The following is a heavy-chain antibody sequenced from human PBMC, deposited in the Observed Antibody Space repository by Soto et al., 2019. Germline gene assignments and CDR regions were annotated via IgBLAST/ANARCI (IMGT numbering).Heavy chain of an antibody. CDR1: GGSISSYY. Sequence: QVQLQESGPGLVKPSETLSLTCTVSGGSISSYYWSWIRQPPGKGLEWIGYIYYSGSTNYNPSLQSRVTISVDTSKNQFSLKLSSVTAADTAVYYCARRPRGGLSPAFDIWGQGTMVTVSS. J-gene: IGHJ3*02. V-gene: IGHV4-59*08. CDR3: ARRPRGGLSPAFDI. D-gene: IGHD2-15*01. CDR2: IYYSGST.